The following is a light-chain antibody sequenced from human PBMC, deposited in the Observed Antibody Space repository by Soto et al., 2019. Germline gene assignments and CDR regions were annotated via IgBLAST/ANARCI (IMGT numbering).Light chain of an antibody. CDR2: QNT. J-gene: IGLJ2*01. Sequence: SYELTQPPSVSVSPGQTASITCSGDKLGDKYASWYQQKSGQSPVLVIYQNTKRPSGIPERFSGCNSGNTATLTISGTQAMDEADFYCQAWDGSIVFCGGTKLTVL. CDR3: QAWDGSIV. CDR1: KLGDKY. V-gene: IGLV3-1*01.